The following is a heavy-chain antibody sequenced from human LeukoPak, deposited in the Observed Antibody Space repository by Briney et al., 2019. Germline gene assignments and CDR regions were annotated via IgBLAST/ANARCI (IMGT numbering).Heavy chain of an antibody. Sequence: GESLKISCKGSGYSFTSYWIGWVRQMPGRGLEWMGIIYPGDSDTRYSPSFQGQVTISADKSISTAYLQWSSLKASDTAMYYCARVVPAAIPRPWFVPWGQGTLVTVSS. D-gene: IGHD2-2*02. CDR3: ARVVPAAIPRPWFVP. J-gene: IGHJ5*02. CDR2: IYPGDSDT. CDR1: GYSFTSYW. V-gene: IGHV5-51*01.